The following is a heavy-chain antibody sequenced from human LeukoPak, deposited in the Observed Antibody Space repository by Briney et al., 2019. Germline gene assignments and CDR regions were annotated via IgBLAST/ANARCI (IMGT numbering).Heavy chain of an antibody. CDR2: INLDGSDT. CDR1: GFTFGGYS. V-gene: IGHV3-7*01. CDR3: GRVIAGAIDY. Sequence: GGSLRLSCAASGFTFGGYSMTWVRQAPGKGLEWVANINLDGSDTFYVGFVKGRFTISRDNADNSLYLQMNSLRAEDTGVYYCGRVIAGAIDYWGQGTLVTVSS. D-gene: IGHD6-13*01. J-gene: IGHJ4*02.